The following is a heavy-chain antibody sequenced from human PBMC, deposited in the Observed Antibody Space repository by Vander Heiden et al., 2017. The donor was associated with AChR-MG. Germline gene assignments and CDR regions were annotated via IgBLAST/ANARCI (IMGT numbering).Heavy chain of an antibody. CDR2: IKQDGSEK. J-gene: IGHJ4*02. V-gene: IGHV3-7*01. Sequence: EVQLVESGGGLVQPGGSLRLSCAASGFTFSSYWMSWARQAPGKGLEWVANIKQDGSEKYYVDSVKGRFTISRDNAKNSLYLQMNSLRAEDTAVYYCARLPGFWSGYGPFDYWGQGTLVTVSS. CDR3: ARLPGFWSGYGPFDY. CDR1: GFTFSSYW. D-gene: IGHD3-3*01.